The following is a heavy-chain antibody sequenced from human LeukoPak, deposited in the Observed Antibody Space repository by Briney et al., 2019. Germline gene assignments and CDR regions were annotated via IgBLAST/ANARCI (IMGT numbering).Heavy chain of an antibody. CDR1: GFTFSSYA. CDR2: ISGSGGST. CDR3: AKDAEVGGYSGYSWCDP. Sequence: GGSLTLSCAASGFTFSSYAMSWVRQAPGKGLEWVSAISGSGGSTYYADSVKGRFTIFRDNSKSTLYLQMNSLRAEHTAVYYCAKDAEVGGYSGYSWCDPWGQGNLVTVSS. D-gene: IGHD5-12*01. J-gene: IGHJ5*02. V-gene: IGHV3-23*01.